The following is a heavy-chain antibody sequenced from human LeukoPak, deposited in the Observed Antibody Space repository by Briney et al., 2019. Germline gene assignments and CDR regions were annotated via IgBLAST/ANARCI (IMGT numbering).Heavy chain of an antibody. D-gene: IGHD2-2*01. CDR1: GPSISSHY. Sequence: PSDTLSLTCTLSGPSISSHYWRWLRQPPGKALEYIAYIHYSGDPNYNPSLRSRVTISRDTSKNQFSLKLRSVTAADTAVYYCARLTDDVVVPSITYHYFDSWGQGARVTVSS. J-gene: IGHJ4*02. CDR2: IHYSGDP. CDR3: ARLTDDVVVPSITYHYFDS. V-gene: IGHV4-59*08.